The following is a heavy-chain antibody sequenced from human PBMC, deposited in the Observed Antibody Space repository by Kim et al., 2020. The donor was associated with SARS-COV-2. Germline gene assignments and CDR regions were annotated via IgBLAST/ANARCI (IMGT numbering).Heavy chain of an antibody. CDR1: GGSISSYY. CDR3: ASQGELGGWAFDI. V-gene: IGHV4-59*13. D-gene: IGHD1-26*01. CDR2: IYYSGST. Sequence: SETLSLTCTVSGGSISSYYWSWIRQPPGKGLEWIGYIYYSGSTNYNPSLKSRVTISVDTSKNQFSLKLSSVTAADTAVYYCASQGELGGWAFDIWGQGTMVTVSS. J-gene: IGHJ3*02.